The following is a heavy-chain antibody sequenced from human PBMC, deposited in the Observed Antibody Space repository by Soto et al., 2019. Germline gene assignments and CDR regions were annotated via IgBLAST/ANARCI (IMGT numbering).Heavy chain of an antibody. Sequence: SETLSLTCTVSGGSISSSSYYWGWIRQPPGKGLEWIGSIYCSGSTYYNPSLKSRVTISVDTSKNQFSLKLSSVTAADTAVYYCAGHGPWITMIVVSLHYNWFDPWGQGTLVTVS. V-gene: IGHV4-39*01. D-gene: IGHD3-22*01. CDR2: IYCSGST. CDR1: GGSISSSSYY. CDR3: AGHGPWITMIVVSLHYNWFDP. J-gene: IGHJ5*02.